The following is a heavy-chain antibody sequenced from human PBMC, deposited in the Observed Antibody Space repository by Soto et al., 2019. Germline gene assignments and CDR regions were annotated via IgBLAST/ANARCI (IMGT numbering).Heavy chain of an antibody. CDR1: GYTFTTFG. CDR3: ARSAPFDIYAITPVDF. V-gene: IGHV1-18*01. D-gene: IGHD3-9*01. Sequence: ASVKVSCKASGYTFTTFGISWVRQAPGQGLEWVGWISANNGNTKYSQKFQGRVSLTTETSASTAYMELRSLRSDDTAVYYCARSAPFDIYAITPVDFWGEGTPVTVSS. CDR2: ISANNGNT. J-gene: IGHJ4*02.